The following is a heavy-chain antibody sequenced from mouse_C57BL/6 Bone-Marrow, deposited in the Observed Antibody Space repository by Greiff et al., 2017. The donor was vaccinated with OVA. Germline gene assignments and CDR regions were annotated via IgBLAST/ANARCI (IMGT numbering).Heavy chain of an antibody. Sequence: VQLQQSGAELVRPGDSVKLSCTVSGFNIKDDYIHWVKQRPEQGLEWIGWIDPESYDTEDASKLQGMATLTADTSSNTAYLQLSSLTSEHTAVYYCTKIAYWGQVTLVTVSA. J-gene: IGHJ3*01. CDR1: GFNIKDDY. V-gene: IGHV14-4*01. CDR3: TKIAY. CDR2: IDPESYDT.